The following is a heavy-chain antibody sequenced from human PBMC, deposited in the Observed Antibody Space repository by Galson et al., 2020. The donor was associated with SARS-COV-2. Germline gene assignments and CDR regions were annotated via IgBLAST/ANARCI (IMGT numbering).Heavy chain of an antibody. Sequence: ASVKVSCKASGYLFIGYGISWVRQAPGQGLEWMGWISGYNGDTNYGQKFQGRLTMTTDTGTNTAYMELRSLRSDDTAVYYCARDVKDGMDVWGQGTPVTVSS. CDR2: ISGYNGDT. CDR1: GYLFIGYG. J-gene: IGHJ6*02. V-gene: IGHV1-18*01. CDR3: ARDVKDGMDV.